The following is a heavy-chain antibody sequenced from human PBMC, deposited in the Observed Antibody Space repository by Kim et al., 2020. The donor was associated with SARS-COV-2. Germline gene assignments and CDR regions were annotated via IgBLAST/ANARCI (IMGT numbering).Heavy chain of an antibody. J-gene: IGHJ6*02. CDR3: AREFGVVTIPYYYYYGMDV. V-gene: IGHV3-74*01. D-gene: IGHD5-12*01. CDR2: INSDGSST. CDR1: GFTFSSYW. Sequence: GGSLRLSCAASGFTFSSYWMHWVRQAPGKGLVWVSRINSDGSSTSYADSVKGRFTISRDNAKNTLYLQMNSLRAEDTAVYYCAREFGVVTIPYYYYYGMDVWGQGTTVTVSS.